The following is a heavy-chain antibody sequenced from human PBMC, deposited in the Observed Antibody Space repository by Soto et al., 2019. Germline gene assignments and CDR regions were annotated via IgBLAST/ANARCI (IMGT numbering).Heavy chain of an antibody. V-gene: IGHV4-30-4*01. D-gene: IGHD5-18*01. Sequence: SETLSLTCTVSGGSISSGDYYWSWIRQPPGKGLEWIGYIYYSGSTYYNPSLKSRVTISVDTSKNQFSLKLSSVSAADTAVYYCARRSMVSSALFYYYGMDVWGQGTTVTVSS. CDR1: GGSISSGDYY. J-gene: IGHJ6*02. CDR3: ARRSMVSSALFYYYGMDV. CDR2: IYYSGST.